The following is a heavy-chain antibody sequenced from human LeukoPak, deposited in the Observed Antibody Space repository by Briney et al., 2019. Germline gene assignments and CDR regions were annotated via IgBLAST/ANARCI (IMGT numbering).Heavy chain of an antibody. D-gene: IGHD6-13*01. Sequence: SVKVSCKASGGTFSSYAISWVRQAPGQGLECMGGIIPIFGTANYAQKFQGRVTITADESTSTAYMELSSLRSEDTAVYYCARDRAAAGTRMGSGWRGPYFDYWGQGTLVTVSS. V-gene: IGHV1-69*13. CDR1: GGTFSSYA. J-gene: IGHJ4*02. CDR3: ARDRAAAGTRMGSGWRGPYFDY. CDR2: IIPIFGTA.